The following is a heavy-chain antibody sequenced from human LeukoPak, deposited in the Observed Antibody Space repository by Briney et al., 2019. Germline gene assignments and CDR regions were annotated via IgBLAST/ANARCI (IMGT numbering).Heavy chain of an antibody. Sequence: PARSLSLSCAASGFTFSSYFMHWVRPAPAKGLEWVGFIRFDGSNKYYADSVKGRFTSSIDKSKNTLYLQMYSLRGEDTAVYYCARDSYYGSGSRGDFDYWGQGTLVTVSS. J-gene: IGHJ4*02. CDR2: IRFDGSNK. CDR3: ARDSYYGSGSRGDFDY. V-gene: IGHV3-33*01. CDR1: GFTFSSYF. D-gene: IGHD3-10*01.